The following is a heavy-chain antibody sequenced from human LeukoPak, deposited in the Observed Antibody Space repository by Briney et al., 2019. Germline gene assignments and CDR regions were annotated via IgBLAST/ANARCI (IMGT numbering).Heavy chain of an antibody. CDR1: GGSFSGYY. V-gene: IGHV4-59*01. CDR3: ARGSGAVDY. Sequence: PSETLSLTCAVYGGSFSGYYWSWIRQPPGKGLEWIGYIYYSGSTNYNPSLKSRVTISVDTSKNQFSLKLSSVTAADTAVYYCARGSGAVDYWGQGTLVTASS. D-gene: IGHD6-25*01. J-gene: IGHJ4*02. CDR2: IYYSGST.